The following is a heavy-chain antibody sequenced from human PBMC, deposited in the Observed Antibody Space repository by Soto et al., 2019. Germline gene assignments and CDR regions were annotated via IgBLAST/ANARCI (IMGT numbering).Heavy chain of an antibody. D-gene: IGHD3-10*01. Sequence: GGSLRLSCAASGLTSSTYATSWVRQAPGKGLEWVSGISGSGGNTYYADSLKGRFTISRDNAKNSLYLQMSSLRAEDTAVCYCARNSPTYYYGSGTYYKHGMDVWGQGTTVTVSS. V-gene: IGHV3-21*01. J-gene: IGHJ6*02. CDR2: ISGSGGNT. CDR1: GLTSSTYA. CDR3: ARNSPTYYYGSGTYYKHGMDV.